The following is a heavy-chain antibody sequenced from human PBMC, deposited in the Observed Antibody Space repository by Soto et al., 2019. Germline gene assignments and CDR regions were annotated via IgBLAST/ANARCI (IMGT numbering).Heavy chain of an antibody. J-gene: IGHJ3*02. D-gene: IGHD6-19*01. CDR2: IYSGGST. CDR3: ARDPSSGWHDAFEI. CDR1: GFTVSSNY. V-gene: IGHV3-66*01. Sequence: EVQLVESGGGLVQPGGSLRLSCAASGFTVSSNYMSWVRQAPGKGLEWVSVIYSGGSTYYADSVKGRFTISRDNSKNTLYLQMNSLRAEDTAVYYWARDPSSGWHDAFEIWGQGTMVTVSS.